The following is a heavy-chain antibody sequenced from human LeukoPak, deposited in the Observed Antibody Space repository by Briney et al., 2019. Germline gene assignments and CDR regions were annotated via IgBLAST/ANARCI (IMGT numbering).Heavy chain of an antibody. CDR3: ARVPMIRGGFDP. J-gene: IGHJ5*02. Sequence: ASVKVSCKASGYTFTNYGISWVRQAPGQGLEWMGWISAYNGNTNYAQKLQGRDTMTTDTSTSTAYMELRSLRSDDTAVYYCARVPMIRGGFDPWGQGTLVTVSS. CDR1: GYTFTNYG. V-gene: IGHV1-18*01. D-gene: IGHD3-10*01. CDR2: ISAYNGNT.